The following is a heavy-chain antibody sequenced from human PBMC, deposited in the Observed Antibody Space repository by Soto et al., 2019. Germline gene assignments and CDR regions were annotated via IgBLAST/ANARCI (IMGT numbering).Heavy chain of an antibody. Sequence: GASVKVSCKASGYTFTTYDINWVRQAPGQGLEWLGWMDPNSGSTGYAQNFQGRITMTRNISRNTAHMELSSLQSEDPAAYYCARESKFDFWRKGLGVWGQGTTVTVSS. CDR2: MDPNSGST. J-gene: IGHJ6*02. D-gene: IGHD3-3*01. CDR3: ARESKFDFWRKGLGV. V-gene: IGHV1-8*01. CDR1: GYTFTTYD.